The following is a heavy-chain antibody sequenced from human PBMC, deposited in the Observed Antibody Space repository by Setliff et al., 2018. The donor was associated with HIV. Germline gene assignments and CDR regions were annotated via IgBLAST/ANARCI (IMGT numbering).Heavy chain of an antibody. CDR1: GFTFSSYG. D-gene: IGHD4-17*01. V-gene: IGHV3-30*02. Sequence: PGGSLRLSCAASGFTFSSYGMHWVRQAPGKGLEWVAFIRYDGSNKSYADSVKGRFTISRDNSKNMLYLQMNSLRAEDTAVYYCVKARVDGDYYYYYYMDVWGKGTTVTVSS. CDR2: IRYDGSNK. J-gene: IGHJ6*03. CDR3: VKARVDGDYYYYYYMDV.